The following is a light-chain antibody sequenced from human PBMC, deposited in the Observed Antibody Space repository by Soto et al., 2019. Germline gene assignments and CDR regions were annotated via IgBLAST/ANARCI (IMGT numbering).Light chain of an antibody. V-gene: IGKV1-5*03. J-gene: IGKJ5*01. Sequence: DIQMPLTPSTLSASXXAMVTGPCLASQTIDSWLAWYQQRPGKPPNLLIYKASTLASGVPPRFSGSGSGTDFTLTISSLQPEDFATYFCQQANSFPITFGQGTRLEIK. CDR3: QQANSFPIT. CDR1: QTIDSW. CDR2: KAS.